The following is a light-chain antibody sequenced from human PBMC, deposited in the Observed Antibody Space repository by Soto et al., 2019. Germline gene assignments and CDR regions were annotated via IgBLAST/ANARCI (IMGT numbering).Light chain of an antibody. J-gene: IGKJ4*01. CDR2: AAS. V-gene: IGKV1-39*01. CDR1: QSISSY. CDR3: QQSCSTL. Sequence: DIQMTQSPSSLSASVGDRVTITCRASQSISSYLNWYQQKPGKAPKLLIYAASSLQSGVPSRFSGSGSGTDFTLTISSLQPEDFATYYCQQSCSTLFGGGTKVEIK.